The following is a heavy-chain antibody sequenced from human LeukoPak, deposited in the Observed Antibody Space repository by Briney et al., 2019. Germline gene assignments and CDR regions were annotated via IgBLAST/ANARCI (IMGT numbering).Heavy chain of an antibody. J-gene: IGHJ4*02. CDR1: GGSISSGSYY. Sequence: SETLSLTCTVSGGSISSGSYYWSWIRQPAGKGLEWIGRIYTSGSTNYNPSLKSRVTISVDRSKNQFSLKLSSVTAADTAVYYCASYIAARPFDYWGQGTLVTVSS. CDR2: IYTSGST. CDR3: ASYIAARPFDY. V-gene: IGHV4-61*02. D-gene: IGHD6-6*01.